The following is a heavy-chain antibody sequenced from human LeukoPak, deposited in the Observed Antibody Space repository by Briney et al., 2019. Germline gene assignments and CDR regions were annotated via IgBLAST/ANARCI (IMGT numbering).Heavy chain of an antibody. J-gene: IGHJ6*02. CDR1: GFTFSSYG. Sequence: GGSLRLSCAASGFTFSSYGMHWVRQAPGKGLEWVAVISYDGSNKYYADSVKGRFTISRDNSKNTLYLQMNSLRAEDTAVYFCATDRYCGSASCQYYYYSGLDVWGQGTTVTVSS. D-gene: IGHD2-2*01. V-gene: IGHV3-30*03. CDR2: ISYDGSNK. CDR3: ATDRYCGSASCQYYYYSGLDV.